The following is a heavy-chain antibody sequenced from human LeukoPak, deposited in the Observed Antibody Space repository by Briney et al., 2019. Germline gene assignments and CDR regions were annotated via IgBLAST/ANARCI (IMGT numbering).Heavy chain of an antibody. J-gene: IGHJ5*02. V-gene: IGHV4-59*12. CDR1: GGSISSCY. D-gene: IGHD6-6*01. Sequence: SETLSLTCTVSGGSISSCYWSWIRQPPGKGLEWIGYIYYSGSTNYNPSLKSRVTISVDTSKNQFSLKLSSVTAADTAVYYCARDLEYSSSSLWFDPWGQGTLVTVSS. CDR3: ARDLEYSSSSLWFDP. CDR2: IYYSGST.